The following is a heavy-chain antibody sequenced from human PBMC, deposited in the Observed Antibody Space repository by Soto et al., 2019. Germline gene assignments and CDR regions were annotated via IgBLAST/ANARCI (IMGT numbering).Heavy chain of an antibody. CDR2: INPNSGGT. D-gene: IGHD6-19*01. CDR1: GYTFTGYY. Sequence: ASVKVSCKASGYTFTGYYMHWVRQAPGQGLEWMGWINPNSGGTNYTQKFQGWVTMTRDTSISTAYMELRRLRSDDTAVYYCAREGGYSSGWDPYYFDYWGQGTLVTVSS. J-gene: IGHJ4*02. V-gene: IGHV1-2*04. CDR3: AREGGYSSGWDPYYFDY.